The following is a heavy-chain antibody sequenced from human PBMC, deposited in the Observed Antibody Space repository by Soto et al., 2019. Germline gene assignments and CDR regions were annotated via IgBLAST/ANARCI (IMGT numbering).Heavy chain of an antibody. V-gene: IGHV4-30-4*01. CDR1: GGSISSGDYY. D-gene: IGHD3-16*01. CDR2: IYYSGST. Sequence: QVQLQESGPGLVKPSQTLSLTCTVSGGSISSGDYYWSWIRQPPGKGLEWIGYIYYSGSTYYNPSLKSRVTISVDTSKNQFSLKLSSVTAADTAVYYCARVPFFTFWGVDYFDYWGQGTLVTVPS. CDR3: ARVPFFTFWGVDYFDY. J-gene: IGHJ4*02.